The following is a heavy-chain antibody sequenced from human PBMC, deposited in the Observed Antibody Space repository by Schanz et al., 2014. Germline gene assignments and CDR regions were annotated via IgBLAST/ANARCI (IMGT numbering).Heavy chain of an antibody. J-gene: IGHJ6*02. V-gene: IGHV1-18*04. CDR3: ARALFGSGHGDV. CDR1: GYSFNLFG. D-gene: IGHD3-10*01. Sequence: QVQLVQSGAEVQKPGASVMLSCKTSGYSFNLFGVSWVRQAPGQGLEWMGWISAYTGNTDYAQKFQGRITMTTDTSTRMTYMELRSLRSDDTAVYYCARALFGSGHGDVWGQGTTVTVSS. CDR2: ISAYTGNT.